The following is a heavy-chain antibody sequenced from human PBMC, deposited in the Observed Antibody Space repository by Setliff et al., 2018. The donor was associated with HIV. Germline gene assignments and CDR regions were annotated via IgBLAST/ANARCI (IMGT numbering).Heavy chain of an antibody. CDR1: GGSISSGDYY. CDR2: IHTSGNT. CDR3: AGLHGDFYFDL. V-gene: IGHV4-61*02. Sequence: SETLSLTCTVSGGSISSGDYYWTWIRQPAGKGLQWIGRIHTSGNTNYNPSLKSRVTISVDTSKNQFSLRLSSVTAADTAVYYCAGLHGDFYFDLWGQGTLVTVSS. D-gene: IGHD4-17*01. J-gene: IGHJ4*02.